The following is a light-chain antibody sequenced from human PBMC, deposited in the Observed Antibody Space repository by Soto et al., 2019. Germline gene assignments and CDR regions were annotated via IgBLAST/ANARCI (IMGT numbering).Light chain of an antibody. CDR2: HVN. J-gene: IGLJ3*02. Sequence: QSALTQPPSASGSPGQSVTISCTGTSSDVGNYNYVSWYQQHPGKAPRLMIYHVNKRPSGVPDRFSGSKSGNTASLTVSGLQAEDEADYYCTSYSGVNQVLFGGGTKLTVL. V-gene: IGLV2-8*01. CDR3: TSYSGVNQVL. CDR1: SSDVGNYNY.